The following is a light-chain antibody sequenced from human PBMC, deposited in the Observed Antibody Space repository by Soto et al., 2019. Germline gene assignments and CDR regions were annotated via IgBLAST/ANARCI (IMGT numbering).Light chain of an antibody. V-gene: IGLV4-69*01. CDR1: SGHSSYA. J-gene: IGLJ2*01. Sequence: QPVLTQSPSASASLGASVKLTCTLSSGHSSYAIAWHQQQPEKGPRYLMKLNSDGSHSKGDGIPDRFSGSSSGAERYLTISSRQSEDEADYYCQTWGTGIQSVVFGGGTKLTVL. CDR2: LNSDGSH. CDR3: QTWGTGIQSVV.